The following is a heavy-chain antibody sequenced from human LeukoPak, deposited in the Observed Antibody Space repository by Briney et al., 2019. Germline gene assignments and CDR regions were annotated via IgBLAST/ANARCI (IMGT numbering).Heavy chain of an antibody. D-gene: IGHD5-24*01. CDR2: ISSSMAL. Sequence: PGGSLRLSCEASGFTFSRYSMNCVRQAPGKGLEWVSSISSSMALYYADSVKGRFSISRDNAKNSLYLHMNSLRAEDTALYYCAKDLAEMATIPAYWGQGTLVTVSS. CDR1: GFTFSRYS. V-gene: IGHV3-21*04. CDR3: AKDLAEMATIPAY. J-gene: IGHJ4*02.